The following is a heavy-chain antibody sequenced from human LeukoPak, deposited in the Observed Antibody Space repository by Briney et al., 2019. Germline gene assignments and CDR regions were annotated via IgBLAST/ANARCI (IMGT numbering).Heavy chain of an antibody. Sequence: SETLSLTCTVSGGSLNSHYWSWIRQPPGKTLEWIGYISGTGYTDYNPSLKSRVTMSLDTSRNQFSLHLSSVTAADTALYFCASRPPGSTWYGVFDYWSQGILVTVPS. CDR2: ISGTGYT. CDR1: GGSLNSHY. D-gene: IGHD6-13*01. CDR3: ASRPPGSTWYGVFDY. V-gene: IGHV4-59*11. J-gene: IGHJ4*02.